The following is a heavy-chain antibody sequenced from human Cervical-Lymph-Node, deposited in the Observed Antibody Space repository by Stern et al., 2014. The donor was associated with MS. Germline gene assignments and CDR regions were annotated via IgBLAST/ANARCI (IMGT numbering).Heavy chain of an antibody. D-gene: IGHD2-2*01. J-gene: IGHJ4*02. CDR3: ARDQGFQLMNS. V-gene: IGHV4-4*02. Sequence: QVQLQESGPGLVRPSGTLSLTCAVSGASISNDNWWSWVRQPPGKGLEWIGEFYHTGRSNYAPSLKSRVTISVDKSKNQFSLRLTSMTAADTAVYYCARDQGFQLMNSWGQGTLVIVSS. CDR1: GASISNDNW. CDR2: FYHTGRS.